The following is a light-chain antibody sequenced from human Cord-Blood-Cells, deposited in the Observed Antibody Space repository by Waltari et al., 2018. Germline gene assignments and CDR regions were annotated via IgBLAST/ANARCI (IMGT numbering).Light chain of an antibody. V-gene: IGLV3-1*01. J-gene: IGLJ3*02. CDR2: QDS. Sequence: SYELTQPPSVSVSPGQTASITCSGDKLGDKYACWYQQKPGQSPVLVIYQDSKRPSGIPERCACSNSGNTATLTISGTQAMDEADYYCQAWDSSTAWVFGGGTKLTGL. CDR3: QAWDSSTAWV. CDR1: KLGDKY.